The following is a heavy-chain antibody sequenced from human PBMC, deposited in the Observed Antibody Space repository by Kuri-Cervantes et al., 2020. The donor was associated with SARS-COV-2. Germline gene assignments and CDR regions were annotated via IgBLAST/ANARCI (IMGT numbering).Heavy chain of an antibody. V-gene: IGHV3-7*01. CDR3: ARERVDISSTSSPHIDY. D-gene: IGHD2-2*01. Sequence: ETLSLTCAASGFTFSSYWMSWVRQAQGKGLEWVANIKQDGSEKYYVDSVKGRFTISRDNAKNSLYLQMNSLRAEDTAVYYCARERVDISSTSSPHIDYWGQGTLVTVSS. J-gene: IGHJ4*02. CDR1: GFTFSSYW. CDR2: IKQDGSEK.